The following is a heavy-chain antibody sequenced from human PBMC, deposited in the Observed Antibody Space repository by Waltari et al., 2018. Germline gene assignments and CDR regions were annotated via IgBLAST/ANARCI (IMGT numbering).Heavy chain of an antibody. D-gene: IGHD1-26*01. CDR1: GDSIANRDYY. Sequence: QLQLQESGPGLVRPSETLSLTCTVSGDSIANRDYYWGWIRQSPGKGLEWIGSIFYSGSTYYNPSLKSRVTISVDTSKNDFSLKLRSVTAADRAVYFCARRTISREEVGPFDFWGQGIRVTVSS. J-gene: IGHJ4*02. CDR3: ARRTISREEVGPFDF. V-gene: IGHV4-39*02. CDR2: IFYSGST.